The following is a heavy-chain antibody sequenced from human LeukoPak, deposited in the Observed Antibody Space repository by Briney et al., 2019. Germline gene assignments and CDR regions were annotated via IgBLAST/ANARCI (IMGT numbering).Heavy chain of an antibody. Sequence: GGSLRLSCAASGFTFSSYAMHWVRQAPGKGLEWVAVISYVGSNKYYADSVKGRFTISRDNSKNTLYLQMNSLRAEDTAVYYCTTYYLLVRTFDYWGQGTLVTVSS. D-gene: IGHD3-10*01. CDR1: GFTFSSYA. CDR3: TTYYLLVRTFDY. V-gene: IGHV3-30*04. J-gene: IGHJ4*02. CDR2: ISYVGSNK.